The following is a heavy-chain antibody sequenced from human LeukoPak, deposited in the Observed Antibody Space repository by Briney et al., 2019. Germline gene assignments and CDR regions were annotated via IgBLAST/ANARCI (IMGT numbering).Heavy chain of an antibody. CDR2: ISYIGST. CDR1: DDSFSSHY. CDR3: ARDLVTVTKGFDI. Sequence: SETLSLTCAVSDDSFSSHYWTWIRQPPGKGLISYIGSTNYNPSHKSRVTISIDTSKNQFSLKLSSVTAADTAVYYCARDLVTVTKGFDIWGQGTMVSVSS. V-gene: IGHV4-59*11. J-gene: IGHJ3*02. D-gene: IGHD4-17*01.